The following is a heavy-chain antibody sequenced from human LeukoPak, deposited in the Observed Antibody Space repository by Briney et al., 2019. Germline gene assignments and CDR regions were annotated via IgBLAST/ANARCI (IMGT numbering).Heavy chain of an antibody. CDR2: IIPILGIA. D-gene: IGHD3-3*01. CDR3: ASGYYDFWSGYGLGA. J-gene: IGHJ5*02. CDR1: GGTFSSYT. V-gene: IGHV1-69*02. Sequence: SVKVSSKASGGTFSSYTISWVRQAPGQGLEWMGRIIPILGIANHAQKFQGRVTITADESPRTAYVELSSLRSEDTAVYYCASGYYDFWSGYGLGAWGQGTPVTVSS.